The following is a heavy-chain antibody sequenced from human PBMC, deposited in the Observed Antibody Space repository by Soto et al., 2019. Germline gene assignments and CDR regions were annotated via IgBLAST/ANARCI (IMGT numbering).Heavy chain of an antibody. V-gene: IGHV1-46*01. Sequence: ASVKVSCKASGYTFTSYYMHWVRQAPGQGLEWMGIINPSGGSTSYAQKFQGRVAMTRDTSTSTVYMELSSLRSEDTAVYYCTSSISSGYYGPFDYWGQGTLVTVSS. J-gene: IGHJ4*02. D-gene: IGHD3-22*01. CDR1: GYTFTSYY. CDR2: INPSGGST. CDR3: TSSISSGYYGPFDY.